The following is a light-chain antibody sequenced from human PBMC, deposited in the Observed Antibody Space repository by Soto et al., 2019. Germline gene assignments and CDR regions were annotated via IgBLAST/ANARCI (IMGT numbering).Light chain of an antibody. V-gene: IGLV2-14*01. J-gene: IGLJ1*01. CDR2: DVS. CDR1: SSDVGCYNY. Sequence: QSVLTQPASVSGSPGQSITLACTGTSSDVGCYNYVSWYQQYPGKAPRLVISDVSNRPSGVSNRFSGSKSGNSASLTISGLQAEDEVDYYCSSYTSSSTYVFGTGTKVTVL. CDR3: SSYTSSSTYV.